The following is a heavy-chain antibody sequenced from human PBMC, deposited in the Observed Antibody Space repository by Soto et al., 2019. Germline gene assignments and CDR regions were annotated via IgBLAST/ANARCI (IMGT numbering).Heavy chain of an antibody. CDR3: ARSIVVVTALDY. V-gene: IGHV1-3*01. Sequence: ASVKVSCKASGYTFTSYAMHWVRQAPGQRLEWMGWINAGNGNTKYSQKFQGRVTITRDTSASTAYMELSSLRSEGTAVYYCARSIVVVTALDYWGQGTLVTSPQ. J-gene: IGHJ4*02. CDR1: GYTFTSYA. CDR2: INAGNGNT. D-gene: IGHD2-21*02.